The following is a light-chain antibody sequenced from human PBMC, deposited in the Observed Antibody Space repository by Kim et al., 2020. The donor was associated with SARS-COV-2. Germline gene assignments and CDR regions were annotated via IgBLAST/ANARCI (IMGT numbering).Light chain of an antibody. V-gene: IGLV3-1*01. CDR3: QAWDNSIVV. CDR2: RDG. J-gene: IGLJ2*01. CDR1: EWGRNY. Sequence: VAPATTARVTSSGHEWGRNYASWYQQRPGQSPVLVIYRDGKRPSGIPERFSGSTSGNTATLTISGTQPMDEADYYCQAWDNSIVVFGGGTQLTVL.